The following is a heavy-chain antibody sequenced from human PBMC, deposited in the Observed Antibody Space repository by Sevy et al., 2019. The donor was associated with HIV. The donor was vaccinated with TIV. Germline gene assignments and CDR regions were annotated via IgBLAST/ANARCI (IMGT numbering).Heavy chain of an antibody. D-gene: IGHD5-12*01. CDR2: ISYDGSNK. J-gene: IGHJ3*02. CDR1: GFTFSSYA. V-gene: IGHV3-30-3*01. Sequence: GGSLRLSCAASGFTFSSYAMHWVRQAPGKGLEWVAVISYDGSNKYYADSVKGRFTISRDNSKNTLYLQMNSLGAEDTAVYYCARGAGDGYTGDAFDIWGQGTMVTVSS. CDR3: ARGAGDGYTGDAFDI.